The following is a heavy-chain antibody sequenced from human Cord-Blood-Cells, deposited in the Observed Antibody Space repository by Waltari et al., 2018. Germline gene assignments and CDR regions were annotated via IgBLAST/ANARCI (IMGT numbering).Heavy chain of an antibody. CDR1: GGSISSSSYY. J-gene: IGHJ4*02. CDR2: IYYSGST. D-gene: IGHD3-3*01. V-gene: IGHV4-39*01. CDR3: ARLTYYDFWSGYYFDY. Sequence: QLQLQESGPGLVKPSETLSLTCTVSGGSISSSSYYWGWIRQPPGKGRGWIGGIYYSGSTYYNPSLKSRVTISVDTSKNQFSLKLSSVTAADTAVYYCARLTYYDFWSGYYFDYWGQGTLVTVSS.